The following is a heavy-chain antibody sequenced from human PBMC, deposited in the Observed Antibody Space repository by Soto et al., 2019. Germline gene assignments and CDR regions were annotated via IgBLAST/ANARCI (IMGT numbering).Heavy chain of an antibody. CDR1: GGSVNGYY. V-gene: IGHV4-34*01. CDR3: ATRITVFGLLIPPFDH. D-gene: IGHD3-3*01. J-gene: IGHJ5*02. Sequence: SETLSLTCAVYGGSVNGYYWNWIRQPPGKGLEWIGEINHTGGTHYNPSLKSRVTMSVDTSKNQFSLRLGSVTAADTAIYYCATRITVFGLLIPPFDHWGQGTQVTVSS. CDR2: INHTGGT.